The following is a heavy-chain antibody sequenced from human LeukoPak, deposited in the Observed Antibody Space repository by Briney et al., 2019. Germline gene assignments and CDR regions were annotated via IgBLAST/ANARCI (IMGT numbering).Heavy chain of an antibody. D-gene: IGHD3-9*01. V-gene: IGHV1-3*01. J-gene: IGHJ5*02. Sequence: ASVKVSCKASGYTFTSYAMHWVRQAPGQRLEWMGWINAGNGNTKYSQKFQGRVTITRDTSASTAYMELSSLRSEDTAVYYCAREPLRYFDWYHNWFDPWGQGTLVTVSS. CDR2: INAGNGNT. CDR3: AREPLRYFDWYHNWFDP. CDR1: GYTFTSYA.